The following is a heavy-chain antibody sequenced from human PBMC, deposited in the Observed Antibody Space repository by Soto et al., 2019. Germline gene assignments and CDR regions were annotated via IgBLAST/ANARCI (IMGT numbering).Heavy chain of an antibody. V-gene: IGHV4-30-4*01. Sequence: SETLSLTCTVSGDSISSADYYWSWIRQTPGKGLEWIGHIFYSGTTYYNPSLKSRLTISVDTSKNHFSLRLTSVTAADTAVYYCARDLWVEPELYYYGMDVRGQGTTVTVSS. D-gene: IGHD1-1*01. CDR2: IFYSGTT. CDR3: ARDLWVEPELYYYGMDV. J-gene: IGHJ6*02. CDR1: GDSISSADYY.